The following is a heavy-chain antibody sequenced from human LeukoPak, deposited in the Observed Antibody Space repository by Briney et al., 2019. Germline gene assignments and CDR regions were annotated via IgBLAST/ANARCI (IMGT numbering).Heavy chain of an antibody. D-gene: IGHD2-21*01. CDR3: ARYSPGRPLDY. CDR1: GYSFTTYW. V-gene: IGHV5-51*01. J-gene: IGHJ4*02. CDR2: VYPVDSDT. Sequence: GESLKISCQGSGYSFTTYWMAWVGQMPGEGLGWMGIVYPVDSDTRYSPSFQGQVTISADKSISTAYLQWSSLKASDTATYYCARYSPGRPLDYWGQGTLVTVSS.